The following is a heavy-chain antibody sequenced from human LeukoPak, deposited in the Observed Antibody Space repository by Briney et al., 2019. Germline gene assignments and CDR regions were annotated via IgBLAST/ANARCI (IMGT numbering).Heavy chain of an antibody. Sequence: GSLRLSCAGSGFIVSDSYTSWVRQGPGKGLEWVSAIYSSGSTDYADSVRGRFTIARDTSKNALYLQMDSLRVEDTAVYYCAIDPNWGTHSWGQGVLVTVSS. CDR3: AIDPNWGTHS. J-gene: IGHJ4*02. CDR2: IYSSGST. CDR1: GFIVSDSY. D-gene: IGHD7-27*01. V-gene: IGHV3-53*01.